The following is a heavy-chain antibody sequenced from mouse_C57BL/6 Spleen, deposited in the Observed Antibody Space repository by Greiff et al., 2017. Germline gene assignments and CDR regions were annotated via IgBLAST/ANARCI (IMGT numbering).Heavy chain of an antibody. CDR2: IYPGDGDT. J-gene: IGHJ4*01. CDR3: ARMITTFMDY. D-gene: IGHD2-4*01. CDR1: GYAFSSSW. V-gene: IGHV1-82*01. Sequence: QVQLKESGPELVKPGASVKISCKASGYAFSSSWMNWVKQRPGKGLEGIGRIYPGDGDTNYNGKFKGKATLTADKSSSTAYMQLSSLTSEDSAVYFCARMITTFMDYWGQGTSVTVSS.